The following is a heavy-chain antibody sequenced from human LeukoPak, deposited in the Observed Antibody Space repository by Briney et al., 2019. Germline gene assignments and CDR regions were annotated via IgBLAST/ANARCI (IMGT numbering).Heavy chain of an antibody. Sequence: SETLSLTCTVSGFSINSYYWTWIRQPPGKGLEWIGYISYSGSTNYNPSLKSRVTISVDTSKNQFSLKLTSVTAADTAVYYCARGVNSGYFDYCGQGTLVTVSS. V-gene: IGHV4-59*01. D-gene: IGHD1-26*01. CDR2: ISYSGST. CDR1: GFSINSYY. CDR3: ARGVNSGYFDY. J-gene: IGHJ4*02.